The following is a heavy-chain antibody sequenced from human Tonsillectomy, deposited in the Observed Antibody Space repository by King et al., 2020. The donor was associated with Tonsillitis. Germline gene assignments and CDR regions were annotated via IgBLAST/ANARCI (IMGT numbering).Heavy chain of an antibody. CDR2: IHGDGSST. CDR3: ARSRYDFWSGYGFLYGMDV. J-gene: IGHJ6*02. CDR1: GFTFSSYW. V-gene: IGHV3-74*01. Sequence: VQLVESGGGLVQPGGSLRLSCAASGFTFSSYWMNWVRQAPGKGLVWVSRIHGDGSSTSYADSVKGRFTISRDNAKNTLYLQMNSLRAEDTAVFYCARSRYDFWSGYGFLYGMDVWDQGTTVTVSS. D-gene: IGHD3-3*01.